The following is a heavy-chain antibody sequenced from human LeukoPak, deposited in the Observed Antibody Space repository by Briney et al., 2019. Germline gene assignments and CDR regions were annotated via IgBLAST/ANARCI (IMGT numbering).Heavy chain of an antibody. V-gene: IGHV4-39*01. Sequence: SETLSLTCTVSGGSISSSSYYWGWIRQPPGTGLEWIGSIYYSGSTYYNPSLKSRVTISVDTSKNQFSLKLSSVTAADTAVYYCARHGSGLYYYGSGSYWFDPWGQGTLVTVSS. CDR3: ARHGSGLYYYGSGSYWFDP. J-gene: IGHJ5*02. CDR2: IYYSGST. CDR1: GGSISSSSYY. D-gene: IGHD3-10*01.